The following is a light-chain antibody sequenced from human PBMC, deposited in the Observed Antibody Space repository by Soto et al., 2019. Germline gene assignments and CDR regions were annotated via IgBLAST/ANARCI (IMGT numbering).Light chain of an antibody. J-gene: IGLJ1*01. CDR1: SSDVGGYNY. Sequence: QSVLTQPASVSGSPGQSITISCTGTSSDVGGYNYVSWFQQHPGKAPKLMIYDVSNRPSGVSNRFSGSKSGNTASLTISGLQAEDEAGYYCSSYTSSSTDVFGTGTKLTAL. V-gene: IGLV2-14*03. CDR2: DVS. CDR3: SSYTSSSTDV.